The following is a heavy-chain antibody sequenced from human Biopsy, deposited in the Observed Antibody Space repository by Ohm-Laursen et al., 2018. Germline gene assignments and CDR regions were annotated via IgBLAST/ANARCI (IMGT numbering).Heavy chain of an antibody. V-gene: IGHV3-7*01. J-gene: IGHJ3*02. CDR3: VKDKDFRDAFDI. D-gene: IGHD2-15*01. CDR2: IKPDGSDQ. CDR1: AFTFSNDW. Sequence: GSLRLSCSASAFTFSNDWMHWFRQAPGKGLEWVANIKPDGSDQFYVDSVKGRFAISRDNAKKSLYLEVDSLRDEDTALYYCVKDKDFRDAFDIWGQGTMVTVSS.